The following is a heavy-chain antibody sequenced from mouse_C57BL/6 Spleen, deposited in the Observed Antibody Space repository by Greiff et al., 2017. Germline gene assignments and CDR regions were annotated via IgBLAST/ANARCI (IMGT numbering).Heavy chain of an antibody. D-gene: IGHD2-5*01. CDR3: ARSGSNYDYFDY. CDR2: INPYNGGT. J-gene: IGHJ2*01. Sequence: EVQLQQSGPVLVQPGASVKLSCKASGYTFTDYYMNWVQQSHGKSLEWIGVINPYNGGTSYNQKFKGKATLTVDKSSSTAYMELNSLTSEDSAVYYCARSGSNYDYFDYWGQGTTLTVSS. V-gene: IGHV1-19*01. CDR1: GYTFTDYY.